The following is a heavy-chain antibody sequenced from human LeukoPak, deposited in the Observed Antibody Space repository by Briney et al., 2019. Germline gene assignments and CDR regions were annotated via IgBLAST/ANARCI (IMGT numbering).Heavy chain of an antibody. D-gene: IGHD4-17*01. CDR1: GYTFTGYY. Sequence: DSVNVSCKPAGYTFTGYYIHWVRQAPGQGLEWMGWINHNSGDTKYAQKFQGRVTMTRDTSISTAYMELSRLRSDDTAIYSCANNRAGDSGYWGQGTLVTVSS. V-gene: IGHV1-2*02. CDR3: ANNRAGDSGY. CDR2: INHNSGDT. J-gene: IGHJ4*02.